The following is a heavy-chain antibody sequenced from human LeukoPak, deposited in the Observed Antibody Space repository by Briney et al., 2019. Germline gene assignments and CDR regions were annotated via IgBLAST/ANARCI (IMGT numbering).Heavy chain of an antibody. V-gene: IGHV3-7*01. CDR2: IKQDGNQN. CDR3: ASMVRGVIGDY. Sequence: HPGGSLRLSCVASGFTFSTYWMTWVRQAPGKVLEWVANIKQDGNQNYYVDSVKGRFTISRDNAKNSLYLQMNSLRAEDTAVYYCASMVRGVIGDYWGQGTLVTVSS. CDR1: GFTFSTYW. D-gene: IGHD3-10*01. J-gene: IGHJ4*02.